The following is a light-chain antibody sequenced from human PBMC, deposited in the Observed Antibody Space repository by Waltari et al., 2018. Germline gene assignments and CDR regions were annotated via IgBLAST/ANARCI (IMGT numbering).Light chain of an antibody. CDR1: SSDIGGYNY. V-gene: IGLV2-14*03. CDR2: DVS. CDR3: SSYIDSSTLEL. J-gene: IGLJ2*01. Sequence: QSALTQPASVSGSPGQSTTISCTGTSSDIGGYNYVSWYQQVPGKAPKLIIYDVSNRPSGVSSRFSGSKSGNTASLTISGLQAEDEANYYCSSYIDSSTLELFGGGTSLTVL.